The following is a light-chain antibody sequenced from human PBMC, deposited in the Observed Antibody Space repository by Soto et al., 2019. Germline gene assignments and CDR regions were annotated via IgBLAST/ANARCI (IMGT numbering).Light chain of an antibody. CDR1: QTISRW. Sequence: DIQMTQSPSTLSASLGDTVTITCRASQTISRWLAWYQQKPGKAPRLLIYTASTLESGVPSRFSASGSGTEFTLTISSLHPDDFATYYCHEYNNYWTFGQGTKVDI. J-gene: IGKJ1*01. CDR3: HEYNNYWT. V-gene: IGKV1-5*01. CDR2: TAS.